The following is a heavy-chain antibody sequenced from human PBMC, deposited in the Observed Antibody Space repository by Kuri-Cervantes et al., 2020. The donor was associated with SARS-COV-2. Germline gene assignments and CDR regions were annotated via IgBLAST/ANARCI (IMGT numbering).Heavy chain of an antibody. V-gene: IGHV4-59*12. Sequence: GSLRLSCAVSGASISSYYWNWIRQPPGKGLEWIGSVYHSGETYYNPSLNRRVSISIDASKNQFSLKLTSVTAADTAVYYCARDLQKWEQPEYWGQGALVTVSS. CDR1: GASISSYY. J-gene: IGHJ4*02. D-gene: IGHD1-26*01. CDR3: ARDLQKWEQPEY. CDR2: VYHSGET.